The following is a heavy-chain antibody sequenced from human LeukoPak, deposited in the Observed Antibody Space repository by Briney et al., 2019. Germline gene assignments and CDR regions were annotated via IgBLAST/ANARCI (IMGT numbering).Heavy chain of an antibody. D-gene: IGHD3-22*01. Sequence: SETLSLTCTVSGGSIRRYYWSWIRQPPGKGLEWIGYIYYSGSTNYNPSLKSRVTISVDTSKNQFSLKLSSVTAADTAVYYCAREDYYDSSGYDTWGQGTLVTVSS. CDR2: IYYSGST. CDR1: GGSIRRYY. CDR3: AREDYYDSSGYDT. J-gene: IGHJ5*02. V-gene: IGHV4-59*01.